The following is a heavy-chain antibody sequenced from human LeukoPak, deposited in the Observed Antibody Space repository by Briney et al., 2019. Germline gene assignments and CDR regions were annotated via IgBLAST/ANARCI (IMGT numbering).Heavy chain of an antibody. J-gene: IGHJ4*02. CDR1: GFTVSYDY. CDR3: AKTAYYDFWSGYPYYFDY. D-gene: IGHD3-3*01. V-gene: IGHV3-53*05. CDR2: LYPGGKT. Sequence: GGSLRLSCAASGFTVSYDYVSWVRLAPGKGLEFVSALYPGGKTYYADSVKGRFTISSDTSKNTVDVQMTSLRAEDTALYYCAKTAYYDFWSGYPYYFDYWGQGTLVTVSS.